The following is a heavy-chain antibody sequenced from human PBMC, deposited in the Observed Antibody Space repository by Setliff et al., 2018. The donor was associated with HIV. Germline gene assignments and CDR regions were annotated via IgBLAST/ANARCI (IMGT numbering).Heavy chain of an antibody. V-gene: IGHV4-59*08. CDR1: GTSIRSYY. CDR3: ARRTPPEFDF. CDR2: IHYSGSS. J-gene: IGHJ4*02. Sequence: SETLSLTCTISGTSIRSYYWSWIRQPPGKGLEWIGDIHYSGSSKYSPSLKSRVTISFDTSKRQFSLKLRSVTAAETAVYYCARRTPPEFDFWSQGILVTVSS. D-gene: IGHD1-7*01.